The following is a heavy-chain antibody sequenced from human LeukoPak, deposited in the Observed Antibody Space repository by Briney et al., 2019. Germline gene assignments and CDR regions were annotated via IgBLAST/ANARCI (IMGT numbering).Heavy chain of an antibody. CDR2: ISGSGDTT. Sequence: GGSLRLSCSASGFTFNSYAMSWVRQAPGKGLEWVSAISGSGDTTYFADSVKGRFTISRDNSKNTLYLQKSTLRAEDTAAYYCAKGDYYGSGSPSIFFDSWGQGTLVTVSS. J-gene: IGHJ4*02. D-gene: IGHD3-10*01. CDR3: AKGDYYGSGSPSIFFDS. V-gene: IGHV3-23*01. CDR1: GFTFNSYA.